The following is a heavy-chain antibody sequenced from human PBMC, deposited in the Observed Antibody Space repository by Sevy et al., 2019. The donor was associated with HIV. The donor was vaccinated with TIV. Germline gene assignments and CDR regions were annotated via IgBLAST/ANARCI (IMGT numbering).Heavy chain of an antibody. D-gene: IGHD4-17*01. J-gene: IGHJ2*01. CDR1: GFTFSSYC. CDR3: AKALPTVTTYNWYFDV. Sequence: GGSLRLSCAASGFTFSSYCMTWVRQAPGKGLEWVSGISGDGGRTFYADSVKGRFTISSDNSRSTLYLQMNSLRAEDTAGYYCAKALPTVTTYNWYFDVWGRGTLVTVSS. CDR2: ISGDGGRT. V-gene: IGHV3-23*01.